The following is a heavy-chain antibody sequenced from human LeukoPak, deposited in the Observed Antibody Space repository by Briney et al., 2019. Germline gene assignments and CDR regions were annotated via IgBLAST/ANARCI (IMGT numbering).Heavy chain of an antibody. CDR2: INHSGST. J-gene: IGHJ4*02. CDR1: GGSFSGCY. V-gene: IGHV4-34*01. Sequence: SSETLSLTCAVYGGSFSGCYWSWIRQPPGKGLEWIGEINHSGSTNYNPSLKSRVTISVDTSKNQLSLKLRSVTAADTAVYYCARASLDYWGQGTLVTVSS. CDR3: ARASLDY.